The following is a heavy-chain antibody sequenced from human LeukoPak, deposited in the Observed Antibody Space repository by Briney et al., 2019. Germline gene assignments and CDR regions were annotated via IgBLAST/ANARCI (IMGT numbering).Heavy chain of an antibody. D-gene: IGHD3-22*01. Sequence: GSSVKVSCKASGGTFSSYAISRVRQAPGQGLEWMGGIIPIFGTANYPQKFQGRVTITTDESTSTAYMELSSLRSEDTAVYYCARADSKRGRAFDIWGQGTMVTVSS. CDR3: ARADSKRGRAFDI. CDR1: GGTFSSYA. J-gene: IGHJ3*02. CDR2: IIPIFGTA. V-gene: IGHV1-69*05.